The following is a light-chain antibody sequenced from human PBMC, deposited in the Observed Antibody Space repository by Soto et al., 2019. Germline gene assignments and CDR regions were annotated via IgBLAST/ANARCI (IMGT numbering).Light chain of an antibody. J-gene: IGLJ1*01. CDR2: EGS. CDR1: SSDVGSYNV. CDR3: CSYAGSSTYV. Sequence: QSALTLPASVSGSPGQSITISCSGTSSDVGSYNVVSWYQQYPGKAPKLMIYEGSKRPSGVSNRFSGSKSGNTASLTISGLQAEDEADYYCCSYAGSSTYVFGTGTKLTVL. V-gene: IGLV2-23*01.